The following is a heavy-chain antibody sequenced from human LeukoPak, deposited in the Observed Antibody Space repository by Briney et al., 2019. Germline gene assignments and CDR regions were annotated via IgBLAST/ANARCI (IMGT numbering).Heavy chain of an antibody. Sequence: GESLKISCNASGYSFTTYWIDRVRQMPGKGVKWMVIIYPGDSDTRYSPSFPGQVTMSADKSISTAYLQWSSLKASDTAIYYCARAVSSSSGNFDYWGQGTLVIVSS. J-gene: IGHJ4*02. D-gene: IGHD6-6*01. CDR3: ARAVSSSSGNFDY. V-gene: IGHV5-51*01. CDR2: IYPGDSDT. CDR1: GYSFTTYW.